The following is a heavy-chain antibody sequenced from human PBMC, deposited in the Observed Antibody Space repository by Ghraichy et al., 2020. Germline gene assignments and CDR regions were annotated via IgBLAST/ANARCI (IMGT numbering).Heavy chain of an antibody. J-gene: IGHJ3*02. CDR3: ARSPGLYGDHPGDDAFDI. D-gene: IGHD4-17*01. Sequence: SETLSLTCTVSGGSISSSSYYWGWIRQPPGKGLEWIGSIYYSGSTYYNPSLKSRVTISIDTSKNQFSLKLSSVTAADTAVYYCARSPGLYGDHPGDDAFDIWGQGTMVTVSS. CDR1: GGSISSSSYY. V-gene: IGHV4-39*01. CDR2: IYYSGST.